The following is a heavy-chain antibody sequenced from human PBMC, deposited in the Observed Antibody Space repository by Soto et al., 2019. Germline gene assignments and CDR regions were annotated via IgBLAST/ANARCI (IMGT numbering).Heavy chain of an antibody. CDR2: IYWDDDK. D-gene: IGHD3-22*01. V-gene: IGHV2-5*02. CDR1: GFSLSTSGVG. J-gene: IGHJ5*02. CDR3: AHSLIGYYYDSSGSNWFDP. Sequence: QITLKESGPTLVKPTQTLTLTCTFSGFSLSTSGVGVGWIRQPPGKALEGLALIYWDDDKRYSPSLKSRLTITKDTSKNQVVLTMTYMDPVDTATYYCAHSLIGYYYDSSGSNWFDPWGQGTLVTVSS.